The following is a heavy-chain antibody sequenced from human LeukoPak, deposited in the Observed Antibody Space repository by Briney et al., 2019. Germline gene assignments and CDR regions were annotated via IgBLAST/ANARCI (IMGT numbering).Heavy chain of an antibody. V-gene: IGHV4-59*12. CDR1: GGSISSYY. CDR2: IYYSGST. Sequence: SETLSLTCTVSGGSISSYYWSWIRQPPGKGLEWIGYIYYSGSTNYNPSLKSRVTISVDTSKNQFSLKLSSVTAADTAVYYCARDSSSGWSRGPFDYWGQGTLVTVSS. J-gene: IGHJ4*02. CDR3: ARDSSSGWSRGPFDY. D-gene: IGHD6-19*01.